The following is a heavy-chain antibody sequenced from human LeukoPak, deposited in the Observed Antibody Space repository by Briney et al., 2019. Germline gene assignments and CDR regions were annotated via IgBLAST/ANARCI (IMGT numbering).Heavy chain of an antibody. CDR1: GFTFSSYA. D-gene: IGHD4-17*01. V-gene: IGHV3-64D*06. CDR3: VKTYGDYGYYFDY. Sequence: GGSLRLSCSASGFTFSSYAMHWVRQAPGEGLEYVSAISSNGGSTYYADSVKGRFTISRDNSKNTLYLQMSSLRAEDTAVYYCVKTYGDYGYYFDYWGQGTLVTVSS. J-gene: IGHJ4*02. CDR2: ISSNGGST.